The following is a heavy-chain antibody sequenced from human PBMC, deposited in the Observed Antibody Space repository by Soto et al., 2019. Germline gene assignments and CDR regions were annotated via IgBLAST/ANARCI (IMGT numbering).Heavy chain of an antibody. J-gene: IGHJ4*02. V-gene: IGHV3-74*01. CDR1: GFTFSKYW. Sequence: EAQLVESGGGLVQPGKALRLSCAASGFTFSKYWIHWVRQAPGKGPVWVSYISSDGTTTDYADSVKGRFTISRDNAKNTLYLQMDSLRAEDTAVYYCAIQDCTNDVCLEAAVTVGGALEYWGQGAQVTVSS. CDR3: AIQDCTNDVCLEAAVTVGGALEY. D-gene: IGHD2-8*01. CDR2: ISSDGTTT.